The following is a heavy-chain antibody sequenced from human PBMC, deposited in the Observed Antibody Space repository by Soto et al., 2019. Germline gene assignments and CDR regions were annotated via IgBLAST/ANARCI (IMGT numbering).Heavy chain of an antibody. J-gene: IGHJ4*02. CDR1: GFSFNNYA. D-gene: IGHD5-18*01. Sequence: EVQLRQSGGGVVQPGGSLRLSCVASGFSFNNYAMSWVRQAPGKGLEWVSAISGSGANTYYADSVKGRFTISRDNSKNTLYLQMNSLRAEDSAMYYCVRERSGYSYADSWGQGTLVTVSS. CDR2: ISGSGANT. V-gene: IGHV3-23*01. CDR3: VRERSGYSYADS.